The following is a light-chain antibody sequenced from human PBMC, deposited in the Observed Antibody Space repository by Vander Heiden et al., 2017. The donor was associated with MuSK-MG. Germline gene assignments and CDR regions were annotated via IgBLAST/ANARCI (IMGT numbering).Light chain of an antibody. V-gene: IGKV2D-29*01. CDR2: EGS. J-gene: IGKJ1*01. CDR1: KSLVRNNGKTS. Sequence: DIVLTQTALPLSVTPGQPASIACKSSKSLVRNNGKTSLYWHLQRPGKPPQLLIYEGSTRGSGVPDRFSGSGSGTDFTLKISRVEAGDVGVYYCKQSFQFPRTFGPGTMVEIK. CDR3: KQSFQFPRT.